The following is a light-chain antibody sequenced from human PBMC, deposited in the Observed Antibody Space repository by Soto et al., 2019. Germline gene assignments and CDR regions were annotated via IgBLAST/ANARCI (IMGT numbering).Light chain of an antibody. CDR3: SSYSHSPPSYV. V-gene: IGLV2-14*03. J-gene: IGLJ1*01. Sequence: QSALTRPASVSGSPGQSITISCTGSSVDVGDYNSVSWYQQHPGKAPKVMIYHVTIRASGVSNRFSGSKSGNTASLTISGLQAEHEADYYCSSYSHSPPSYVFGTGTKVTVL. CDR2: HVT. CDR1: SVDVGDYNS.